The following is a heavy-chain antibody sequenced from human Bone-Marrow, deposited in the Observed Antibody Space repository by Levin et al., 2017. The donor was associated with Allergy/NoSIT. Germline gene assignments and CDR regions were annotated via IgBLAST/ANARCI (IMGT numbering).Heavy chain of an antibody. CDR2: ISYDGSNK. CDR3: ATPGRYCSSTSCKYYFDY. CDR1: GFTFSSYA. Sequence: LSLTCAASGFTFSSYAMHWVRQAPGKGLEWVAVISYDGSNKYYADSVKGRFTISRDNSKNTLYLQMNSLRAEDTAVYYCATPGRYCSSTSCKYYFDYWGQGTLVTVSS. V-gene: IGHV3-30*04. J-gene: IGHJ4*02. D-gene: IGHD2-2*01.